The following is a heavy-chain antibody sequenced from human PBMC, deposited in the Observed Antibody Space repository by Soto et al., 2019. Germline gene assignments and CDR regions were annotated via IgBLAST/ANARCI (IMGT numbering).Heavy chain of an antibody. V-gene: IGHV4-34*01. CDR1: GGSFIGYY. CDR2: INHSGST. J-gene: IGHJ6*02. Sequence: XETLCLTGAVYGGSFIGYYWSWIRQTPRKGLEWIGEINHSGSTNYNPSLKSRVTISVDTSKNQFSLKRSSVTAADTAVYYCARLTRGEQWLVKYYYYGMDVWGQGTTVTGSS. D-gene: IGHD6-19*01. CDR3: ARLTRGEQWLVKYYYYGMDV.